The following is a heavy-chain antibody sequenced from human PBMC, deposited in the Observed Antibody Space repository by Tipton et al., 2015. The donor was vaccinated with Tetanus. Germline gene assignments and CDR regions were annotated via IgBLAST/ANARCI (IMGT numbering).Heavy chain of an antibody. D-gene: IGHD1-26*01. J-gene: IGHJ4*02. CDR2: IYYSGST. Sequence: TLSLTCTVPGGSISSGGYYWSWIRQHPGKGLEWIGYIYYSGSTYYNPSLKSRVTISVDTSKNQFSLKLSSVTAADTAVYYCARGLDQFKSGNLWGQGTLVTVSS. CDR1: GGSISSGGYY. V-gene: IGHV4-31*03. CDR3: ARGLDQFKSGNL.